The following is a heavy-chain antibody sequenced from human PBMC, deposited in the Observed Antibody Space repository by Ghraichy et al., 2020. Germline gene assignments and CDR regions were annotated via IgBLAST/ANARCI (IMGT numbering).Heavy chain of an antibody. J-gene: IGHJ4*02. CDR3: AGAYSNGLVHY. D-gene: IGHD6-19*01. Sequence: SETLSLTCIVSSVSISSYYWSWIRQPPGKGLEWIGSVYYSGSTNYNPSLKSRVTISVDTSKSQFSLKLSSVTAADTAVFYCAGAYSNGLVHYWGQGTLVTVSS. V-gene: IGHV4-59*01. CDR2: VYYSGST. CDR1: SVSISSYY.